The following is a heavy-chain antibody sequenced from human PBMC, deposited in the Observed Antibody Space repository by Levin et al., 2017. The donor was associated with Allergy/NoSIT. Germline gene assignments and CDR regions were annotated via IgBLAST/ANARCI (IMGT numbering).Heavy chain of an antibody. Sequence: SCAASGFTFSSYAMSWVRQAAGKGLVWVSSISSSGGSTYYAASVKGRFTVSRDNSKNILYLQMNSLRAEDTAVFYCAKVPRSIVLLPASMPVDSWGQGTLVTVSS. CDR3: AKVPRSIVLLPASMPVDS. D-gene: IGHD2-2*01. CDR1: GFTFSSYA. J-gene: IGHJ4*02. CDR2: ISSSGGST. V-gene: IGHV3-23*01.